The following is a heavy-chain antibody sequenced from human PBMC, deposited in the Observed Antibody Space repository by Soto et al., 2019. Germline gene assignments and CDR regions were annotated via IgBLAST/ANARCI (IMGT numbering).Heavy chain of an antibody. D-gene: IGHD3-10*01. J-gene: IGHJ6*03. V-gene: IGHV1-8*01. CDR2: MNPNSGNT. CDR1: GYTFTSYD. CDR3: ARARGSGSGTFYYYYYYMDV. Sequence: ASVKVSCKASGYTFTSYDINWVRQATGQGLEWMGWMNPNSGNTGYAQKFQGRVTMTRNTSISTAYMELSSLRSEDTAVYYCARARGSGSGTFYYYYYYMDVWGKGTTVTVSS.